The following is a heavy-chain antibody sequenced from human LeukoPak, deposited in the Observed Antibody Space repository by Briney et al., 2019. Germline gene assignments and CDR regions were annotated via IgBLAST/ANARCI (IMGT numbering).Heavy chain of an antibody. Sequence: PSETLSLTCTVSGGSISSYYWSWIRQPAGKGLEWIGRIYSTGSTNYNPSLKSRVTMSVDTSKNQFSLRLRSVTAADTAVYYCARSSREDSSSWYHPAFDYWGQGSLVTVSS. CDR1: GGSISSYY. V-gene: IGHV4-4*07. J-gene: IGHJ4*02. CDR2: IYSTGST. CDR3: ARSSREDSSSWYHPAFDY. D-gene: IGHD6-13*01.